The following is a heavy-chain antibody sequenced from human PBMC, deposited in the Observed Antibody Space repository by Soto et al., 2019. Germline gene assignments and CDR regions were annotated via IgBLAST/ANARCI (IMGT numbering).Heavy chain of an antibody. J-gene: IGHJ6*02. CDR2: IWYDGSNK. D-gene: IGHD3-10*01. CDR1: VFTFSSYG. Sequence: GGSLRLSCAASVFTFSSYGMHWVRQAPGKGLEWVAVIWYDGSNKYYADSVKGRFTISRDNSKNTLYLQMNSLRAEDTAVYYCARELLWFGELFPPEYYYYGMDVWGQGTTVTVSS. V-gene: IGHV3-33*01. CDR3: ARELLWFGELFPPEYYYYGMDV.